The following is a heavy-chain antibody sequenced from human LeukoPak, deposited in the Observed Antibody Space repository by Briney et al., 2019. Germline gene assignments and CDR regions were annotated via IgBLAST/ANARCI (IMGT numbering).Heavy chain of an antibody. Sequence: SETLSLTCTVSGGSISSYYWSWIRQPPGKGLEWIGYIYYSGSTNYNPSLKSRVTMSVDTSKNQFSLKLSSVTAADTAVYYCAGGRYSSWFDYWGQGTLVTVSS. CDR1: GGSISSYY. CDR2: IYYSGST. CDR3: AGGRYSSWFDY. J-gene: IGHJ4*02. V-gene: IGHV4-59*01. D-gene: IGHD6-13*01.